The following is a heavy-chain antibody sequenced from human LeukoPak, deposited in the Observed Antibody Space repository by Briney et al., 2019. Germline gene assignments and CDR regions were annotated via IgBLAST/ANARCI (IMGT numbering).Heavy chain of an antibody. CDR2: ISSNGGST. CDR1: GFTFSSYA. D-gene: IGHD6-6*01. Sequence: HPGGSLRLSCAASGFTFSSYAMPWVRQAPGKGLEYVSAISSNGGSTYYANSVKGRFTTSRDNSKNTLYLQMGSLRAEDMAVYYCASDMYSSSSGLLDYWGQGTLVTVSS. CDR3: ASDMYSSSSGLLDY. J-gene: IGHJ4*02. V-gene: IGHV3-64*01.